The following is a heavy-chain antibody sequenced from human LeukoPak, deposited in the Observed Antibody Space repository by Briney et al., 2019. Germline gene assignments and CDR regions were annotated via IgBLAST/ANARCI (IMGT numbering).Heavy chain of an antibody. V-gene: IGHV5-51*01. J-gene: IGHJ4*02. CDR1: GYSFTTYW. Sequence: GEFLKISCKGSGYSFTTYWIGWVRQMPGKGLEWLGIIYPSDSDTKYSPSFQGQVTISADKSTSTAYLQWSSPKASDTAMYYCVRGYFFDYSVQGTPLTVSS. CDR2: IYPSDSDT. D-gene: IGHD6-13*01. CDR3: VRGYFFDY.